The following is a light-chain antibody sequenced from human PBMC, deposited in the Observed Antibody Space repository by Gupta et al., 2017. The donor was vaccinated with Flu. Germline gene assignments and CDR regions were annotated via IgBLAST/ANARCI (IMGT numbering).Light chain of an antibody. J-gene: IGKJ5*01. CDR3: QQYYSTHT. CDR1: RSVLSTSKNVNF. V-gene: IGKV4-1*01. Sequence: VSLGERATLNCTSSRSVLSTSKNVNFLAWFQHKLGQPPRLLIYAASTRDVGVPARFSGGGSRTDFTLTINSLQAEDVATYYCQQYYSTHTFGQGTRLEMK. CDR2: AAS.